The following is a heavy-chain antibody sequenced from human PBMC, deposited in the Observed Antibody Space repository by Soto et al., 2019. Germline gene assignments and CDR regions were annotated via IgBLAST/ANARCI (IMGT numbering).Heavy chain of an antibody. D-gene: IGHD6-19*01. CDR1: GYTFTSYD. V-gene: IGHV1-8*01. CDR2: MNPNSGNT. J-gene: IGHJ3*02. Sequence: GASVKVSCKASGYTFTSYDIIWVRQATGQGLERMGWMNPNSGNTGYAQKFQGRVTMTRNTSISTAYMELSSLRSEDTAVYYCAISSGWSHDAFDIWGQGTMVTVSS. CDR3: AISSGWSHDAFDI.